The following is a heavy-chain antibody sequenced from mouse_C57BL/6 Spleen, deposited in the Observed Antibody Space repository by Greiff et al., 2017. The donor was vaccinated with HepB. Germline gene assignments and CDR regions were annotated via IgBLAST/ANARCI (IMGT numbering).Heavy chain of an antibody. J-gene: IGHJ3*01. V-gene: IGHV1-55*01. CDR2: IYPGSGST. D-gene: IGHD2-5*01. CDR1: GYTFTSYW. Sequence: VQLQQSGAELVKPGASVKMSCKASGYTFTSYWITWVKQRPGQGLEWIGDIYPGSGSTNYNEKFKSKATLTVDTSSSTAYMPLGSLTSEDSAVYYCAREGYSTYAAYWGQGTLVTVSA. CDR3: AREGYSTYAAY.